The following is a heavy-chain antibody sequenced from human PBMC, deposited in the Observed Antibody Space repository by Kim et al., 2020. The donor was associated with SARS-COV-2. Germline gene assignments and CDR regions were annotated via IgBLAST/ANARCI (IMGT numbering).Heavy chain of an antibody. J-gene: IGHJ4*02. V-gene: IGHV3-11*01. D-gene: IGHD3-16*01. Sequence: GGSLRLSCAASGFTFSDYYMSWIRQAPGKGLEWVSYISSSGSTIYYADSVKGRFTISRDNAKNSLYLQMNSLRAEDTAVYYCARDPGFTKYPPEYDDYIWGSYTMEDYWGQGTLVTVSS. CDR1: GFTFSDYY. CDR2: ISSSGSTI. CDR3: ARDPGFTKYPPEYDDYIWGSYTMEDY.